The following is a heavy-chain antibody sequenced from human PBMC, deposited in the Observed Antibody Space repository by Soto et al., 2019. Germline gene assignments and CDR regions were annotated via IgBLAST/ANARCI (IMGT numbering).Heavy chain of an antibody. J-gene: IGHJ4*02. CDR3: ARHDSSGYYYYFDY. Sequence: GASVKVSCKASGYTLCNYAMHWVRQAPGQRLEWMGWISAYNGNTNYAQKLQGRVTMTTDTSTSTAYMELRSLRSDDTAVYYCARHDSSGYYYYFDYWGQGTLVTVSS. CDR1: GYTLCNYA. D-gene: IGHD3-22*01. V-gene: IGHV1-18*01. CDR2: ISAYNGNT.